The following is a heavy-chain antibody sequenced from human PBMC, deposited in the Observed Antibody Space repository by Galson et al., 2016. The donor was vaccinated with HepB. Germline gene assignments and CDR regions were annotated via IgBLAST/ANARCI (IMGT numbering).Heavy chain of an antibody. Sequence: SVKVSCKASGGTFSSYTISWVRQAPGQGLEWMGRIIPILGIVNYAQKFQGRVTITADKSTSTAYMELSSLRSEDTAVYYCARSDSGWYAEYFQPWGQGTLVTVSS. CDR1: GGTFSSYT. J-gene: IGHJ1*01. CDR2: IIPILGIV. D-gene: IGHD6-19*01. V-gene: IGHV1-69*02. CDR3: ARSDSGWYAEYFQP.